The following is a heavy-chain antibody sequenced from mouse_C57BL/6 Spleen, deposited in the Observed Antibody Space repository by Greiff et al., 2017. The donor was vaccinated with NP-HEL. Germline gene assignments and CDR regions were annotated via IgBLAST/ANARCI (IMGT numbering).Heavy chain of an antibody. V-gene: IGHV5-17*01. Sequence: EVNLVESGGGLVKPGGSLKLSCAASGFTFSDYGMHWVRQAPEKGLEWVAYISSGSSTIYYADTVKGRFTISRDNAKNTLFLQMTSLRSEDTAMYYCARTGYGSSYAMDYWGQGTSVTVSS. CDR2: ISSGSSTI. CDR1: GFTFSDYG. J-gene: IGHJ4*01. CDR3: ARTGYGSSYAMDY. D-gene: IGHD1-1*01.